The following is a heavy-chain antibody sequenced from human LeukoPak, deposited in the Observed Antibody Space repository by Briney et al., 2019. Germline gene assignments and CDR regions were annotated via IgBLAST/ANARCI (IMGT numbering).Heavy chain of an antibody. CDR3: ARGDYGGNLNFDY. D-gene: IGHD4-23*01. J-gene: IGHJ4*02. CDR2: INHSGST. V-gene: IGHV4-34*01. Sequence: PSETLSLTCAVYGGSFSGYYWSWIRQPPGEGLEWIGEINHSGSTNYNPSLKSRVTISVDTSKNQFSLKLSSVTAADTAVYYCARGDYGGNLNFDYWGQGTLVTVSS. CDR1: GGSFSGYY.